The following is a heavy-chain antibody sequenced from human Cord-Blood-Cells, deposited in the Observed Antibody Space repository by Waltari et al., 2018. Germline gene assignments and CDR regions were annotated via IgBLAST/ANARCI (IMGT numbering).Heavy chain of an antibody. J-gene: IGHJ4*02. D-gene: IGHD7-27*01. Sequence: QVQLQESGPGLVKPSQTLSLTCTVSGGSISSGDYYWSWIRQPPGKGLEWIGYIYYSGSTYYNPALKSRVTISVDTSKNQFSLKLSSMTAADTAVYYCARVGLGIAQAIDYWGQGTLVTVSS. CDR2: IYYSGST. V-gene: IGHV4-30-4*01. CDR3: ARVGLGIAQAIDY. CDR1: GGSISSGDYY.